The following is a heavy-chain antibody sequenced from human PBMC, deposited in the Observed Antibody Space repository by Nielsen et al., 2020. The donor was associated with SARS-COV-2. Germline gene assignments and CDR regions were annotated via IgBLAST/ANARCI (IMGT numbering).Heavy chain of an antibody. J-gene: IGHJ6*02. CDR3: AKDDQEYYYGSGSYLGYYYYGMDV. CDR1: GFTFSDSA. V-gene: IGHV3-73*01. Sequence: GESLKISCAVSGFTFSDSAIHWVRQASRKGLEWIGRIRSKPHNYATAYAASVSGRFTISRDDSKNTLYLQMNSLRAEDTAVYYCAKDDQEYYYGSGSYLGYYYYGMDVWGQGTTVTVSS. CDR2: IRSKPHNYAT. D-gene: IGHD3-10*01.